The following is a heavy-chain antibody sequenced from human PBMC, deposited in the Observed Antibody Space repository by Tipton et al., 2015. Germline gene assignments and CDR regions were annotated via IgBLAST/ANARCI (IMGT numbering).Heavy chain of an antibody. D-gene: IGHD3-16*01. CDR2: IEPLFRRP. Sequence: QSGPEVKKPGSSVKVSCKASKDIFNDYSITWVRQAPGQGLEWMGGIEPLFRRPTYAQNFQGKLTISADDPTTTVYMELSSLRFEDTAVYFCASDRVITFGGVLDYWGQGTLLTVSS. V-gene: IGHV1-69*01. CDR1: KDIFNDYS. J-gene: IGHJ4*02. CDR3: ASDRVITFGGVLDY.